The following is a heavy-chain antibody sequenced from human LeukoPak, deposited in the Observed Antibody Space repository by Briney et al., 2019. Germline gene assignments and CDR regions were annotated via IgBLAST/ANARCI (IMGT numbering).Heavy chain of an antibody. Sequence: ASVKVSCKASGYTFTSYAMHWVRQAPGQRLEWMGWINAGNGNTKYSQKFQGRVIITRDTSASTAYMELSSLRSEDTAVYYCARERDYYGSGSPPDYWGQGTLVTVSS. CDR1: GYTFTSYA. CDR3: ARERDYYGSGSPPDY. CDR2: INAGNGNT. D-gene: IGHD3-10*01. V-gene: IGHV1-3*01. J-gene: IGHJ4*02.